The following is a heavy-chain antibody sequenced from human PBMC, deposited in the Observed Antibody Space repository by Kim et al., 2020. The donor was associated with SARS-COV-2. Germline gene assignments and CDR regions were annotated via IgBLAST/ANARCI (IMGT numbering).Heavy chain of an antibody. CDR1: GGSISSSSYY. J-gene: IGHJ3*02. D-gene: IGHD4-17*01. V-gene: IGHV4-39*01. CDR3: SGDDYGDFNSFDAFDI. Sequence: SETLSLTCTVSGGSISSSSYYWGWIRQPPGKGLEWIGSIYYSGSTYYNPSLKSRVTISVDTSKNQFSLKLSSVTAADTAVYYCSGDDYGDFNSFDAFDIWGQGTMVTVSS. CDR2: IYYSGST.